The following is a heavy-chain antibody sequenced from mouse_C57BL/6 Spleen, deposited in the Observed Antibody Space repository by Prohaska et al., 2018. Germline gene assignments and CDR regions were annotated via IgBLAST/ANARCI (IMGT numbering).Heavy chain of an antibody. CDR1: GFTCRNYC. CDR3: TATAGSSDY. J-gene: IGHJ2*01. D-gene: IGHD1-3*01. V-gene: IGHV6-3*01. Sequence: EVKLEESGGGLVQPGGSLKLSWVASGFTCRNYCMNWVPQSPEKWIDWATQIRMKSDNYETHYAESVKGRFTISRDESKSSVYLEMNNLRAEGTGSYYYTATAGSSDYWGQGTTLTVSS. CDR2: IRMKSDNYET.